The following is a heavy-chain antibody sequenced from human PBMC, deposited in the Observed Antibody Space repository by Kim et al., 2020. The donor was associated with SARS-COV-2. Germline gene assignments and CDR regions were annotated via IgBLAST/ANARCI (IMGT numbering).Heavy chain of an antibody. Sequence: SETLSLTCTVSGGSISSGGYYWSWIRQHPGKGLEWIGYIYYSGSTYYNPSLKSRVTISVDTSKNQFSLKLSSVTAADTAVYYCARDTLWFGELEDAFDIWGQGTMVTVSS. CDR2: IYYSGST. V-gene: IGHV4-31*03. D-gene: IGHD3-10*01. J-gene: IGHJ3*02. CDR1: GGSISSGGYY. CDR3: ARDTLWFGELEDAFDI.